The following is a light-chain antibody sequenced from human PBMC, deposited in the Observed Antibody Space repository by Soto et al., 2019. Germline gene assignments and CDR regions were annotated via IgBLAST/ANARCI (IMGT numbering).Light chain of an antibody. Sequence: SALTQPASLSGSPGQSITISCTGTSSDVGGYNYVSWYQQHPGKAPKLMIYDVSNRPSGVSNRFSGSKSGNTASLTISGLQAEDEADYYCSSYTSSSTTVFGGGTKVTVL. CDR3: SSYTSSSTTV. CDR2: DVS. V-gene: IGLV2-14*01. CDR1: SSDVGGYNY. J-gene: IGLJ2*01.